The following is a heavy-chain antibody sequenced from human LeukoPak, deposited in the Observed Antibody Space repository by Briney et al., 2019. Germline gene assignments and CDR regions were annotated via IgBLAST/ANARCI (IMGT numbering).Heavy chain of an antibody. CDR3: ASWWELGPFDY. D-gene: IGHD1-26*01. CDR1: GGSISSGGYY. Sequence: SQTLSLTCTVSGGSISSGGYYWSWIRQPPGKGLEWIGYIYHSGSTYYNPSLKSRVTISVDRSKNQFSLKLSSVTAADTAVYYCASWWELGPFDYWGQGTLVTVSS. J-gene: IGHJ4*02. CDR2: IYHSGST. V-gene: IGHV4-30-2*01.